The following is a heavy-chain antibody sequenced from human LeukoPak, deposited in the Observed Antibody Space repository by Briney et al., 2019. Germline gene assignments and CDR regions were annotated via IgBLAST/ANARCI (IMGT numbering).Heavy chain of an antibody. D-gene: IGHD5-24*01. V-gene: IGHV5-51*01. CDR2: VYPGDSDT. Sequence: GESLKIPCKGSGYSFTSYWIGWVRQMPGEGLEWMGVVYPGDSDTRYSPSFQGQVTISADKSISTAYLQWSSLKASDTAMYYCARPSKRWLQYDFDYWGQGTLVTVSS. CDR3: ARPSKRWLQYDFDY. CDR1: GYSFTSYW. J-gene: IGHJ4*02.